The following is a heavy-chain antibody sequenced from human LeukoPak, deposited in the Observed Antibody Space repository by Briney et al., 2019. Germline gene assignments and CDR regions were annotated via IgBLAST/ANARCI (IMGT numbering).Heavy chain of an antibody. Sequence: GGSLRLSCAASGFTFSSYSMNWVRQAPGQGLEWVSTIYSGGTTYYADSVKGRFTISRDNAKSTLYLQMDSLRAEDTAVYYCARAGAYHFDNWGQGTLVTVSS. CDR1: GFTFSSYS. V-gene: IGHV3-69-1*01. D-gene: IGHD3-16*01. CDR3: ARAGAYHFDN. J-gene: IGHJ4*02. CDR2: IYSGGTT.